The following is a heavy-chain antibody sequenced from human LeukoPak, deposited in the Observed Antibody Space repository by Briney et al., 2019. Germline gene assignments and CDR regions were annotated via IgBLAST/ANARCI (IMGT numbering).Heavy chain of an antibody. J-gene: IGHJ6*02. Sequence: GASVKVSCKASGYTFTSYGISWVRQAPGQGLEWMGWISAGIGNTKYSQKFQGRVTITRDTSASTAYMELSSLRSEDTAVYYCARDPVGATDYYYYGMDVWGQGTTVTVSS. CDR1: GYTFTSYG. CDR3: ARDPVGATDYYYYGMDV. V-gene: IGHV1-18*01. D-gene: IGHD1-26*01. CDR2: ISAGIGNT.